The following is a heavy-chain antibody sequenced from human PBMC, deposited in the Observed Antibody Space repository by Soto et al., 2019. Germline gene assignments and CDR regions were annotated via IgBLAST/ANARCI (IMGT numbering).Heavy chain of an antibody. CDR3: ARVTEPLYYFDY. CDR1: GYSFTGYW. D-gene: IGHD5-18*01. Sequence: PGESLKISCKGSGYSFTGYWISWVRQMPGKGLEWMGRIDPSDSYTNYSPSFQGHVTISADKSISTAYLQWSSLKASDTAMYYCARVTEPLYYFDYWGQGTLVTVSS. J-gene: IGHJ4*02. CDR2: IDPSDSYT. V-gene: IGHV5-10-1*01.